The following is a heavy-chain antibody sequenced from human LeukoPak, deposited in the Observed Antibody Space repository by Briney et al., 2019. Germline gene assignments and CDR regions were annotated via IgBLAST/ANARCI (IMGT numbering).Heavy chain of an antibody. D-gene: IGHD4-17*01. V-gene: IGHV1-69*13. CDR1: GGTFSSYA. CDR2: IIPIFGTA. CDR3: ARSLGGYGDPGNWFDP. J-gene: IGHJ5*02. Sequence: GASVKVSCKASGGTFSSYAISWVRQAPGQGLEWMGGIIPIFGTANYAQKFQGRVTITADESTSTAYMGLSSLRSEDTAVYYCARSLGGYGDPGNWFDPWGQGTLVTVSS.